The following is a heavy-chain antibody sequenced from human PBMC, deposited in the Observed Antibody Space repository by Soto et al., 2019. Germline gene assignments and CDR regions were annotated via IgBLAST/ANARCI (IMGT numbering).Heavy chain of an antibody. CDR1: GYSFTSYW. CDR3: ARTARQDGWTAPFDY. V-gene: IGHV5-51*01. Sequence: GESLKISCKGSGYSFTSYWIGWVRQMPGKGLEWMGIIYPGDSDTRYSPSFQGQVTISADKSISTAYLQWSSLKASDTAMYYCARTARQDGWTAPFDYWGQGTLVTVSS. CDR2: IYPGDSDT. D-gene: IGHD2-21*02. J-gene: IGHJ4*02.